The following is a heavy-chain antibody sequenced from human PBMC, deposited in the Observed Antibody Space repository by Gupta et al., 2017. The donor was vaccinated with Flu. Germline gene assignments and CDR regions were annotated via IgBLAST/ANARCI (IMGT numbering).Heavy chain of an antibody. CDR2: IKSDESSA. CDR1: GFTFRSYW. Sequence: EVQLVESGGGLVQPGGSLRLSCAASGFTFRSYWMHWVRQAPGKGLVWVSRIKSDESSASYADSVKGRFTISRDNAKNTLYLQMNSLRAEDTAVYYCARDGAGDCSGGSCYSWFDPWGQGTLVTVSS. V-gene: IGHV3-74*01. D-gene: IGHD2-15*01. CDR3: ARDGAGDCSGGSCYSWFDP. J-gene: IGHJ5*02.